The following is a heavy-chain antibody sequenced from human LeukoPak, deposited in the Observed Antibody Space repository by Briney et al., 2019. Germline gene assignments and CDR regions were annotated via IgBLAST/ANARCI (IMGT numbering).Heavy chain of an antibody. CDR3: ARGQWFGEFHFDY. CDR2: IYHSGTT. D-gene: IGHD3-10*01. Sequence: KPSETLSLTCTVSGGSISTGYYWGWIRQPPGKGLEWIGSIYHSGTTYYNPSLKSRVTISVDTSKNQFSLKLTSVTAADTAVYYCARGQWFGEFHFDYWGQGTLVTVSS. J-gene: IGHJ4*02. V-gene: IGHV4-38-2*02. CDR1: GGSISTGYY.